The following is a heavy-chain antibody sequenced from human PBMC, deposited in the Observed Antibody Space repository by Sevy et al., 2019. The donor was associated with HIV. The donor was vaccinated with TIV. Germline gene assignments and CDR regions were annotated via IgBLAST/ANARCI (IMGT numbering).Heavy chain of an antibody. Sequence: GGSLRLSCAASGFTFSSYTMHWVRQAPGKGLEWVAFISYDGSRKYYADSVKGRFTISRDNSKNTLYLQMNNLRAEDTAVFYCARDLGYSGSYSWLAYWGQGTLVTVSS. J-gene: IGHJ4*02. CDR3: ARDLGYSGSYSWLAY. CDR1: GFTFSSYT. V-gene: IGHV3-30*14. D-gene: IGHD1-26*01. CDR2: ISYDGSRK.